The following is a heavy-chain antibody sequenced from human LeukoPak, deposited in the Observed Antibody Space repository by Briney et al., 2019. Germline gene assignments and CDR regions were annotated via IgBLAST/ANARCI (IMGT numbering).Heavy chain of an antibody. Sequence: SETLSLTCTVSGGSISSSSYYWGWIRQPPGKGLEWIGSIYYSGSTYYNPSLKSRVTISVDTSKNQFSLKLSSVTAADTAVYYCARSQGDLEGPDYWGQGTLVTVSS. V-gene: IGHV4-39*07. J-gene: IGHJ4*02. D-gene: IGHD3-10*01. CDR1: GGSISSSSYY. CDR2: IYYSGST. CDR3: ARSQGDLEGPDY.